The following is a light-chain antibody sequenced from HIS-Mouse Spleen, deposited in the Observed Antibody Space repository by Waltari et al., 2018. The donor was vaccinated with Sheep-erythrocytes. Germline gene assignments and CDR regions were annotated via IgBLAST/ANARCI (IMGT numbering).Light chain of an antibody. J-gene: IGLJ2*01. V-gene: IGLV3-21*02. CDR3: QVWDSSSDPVV. CDR1: NIGRKS. Sequence: SYVLTQPPSGSVAPGQTARITRGGNNIGRKSVHWYQHKPGQAPVLVVYDDSDRPPGIPERFSGSNSGNTATLTISRVEAGDEADYYCQVWDSSSDPVVFGGGTKLTVL. CDR2: DDS.